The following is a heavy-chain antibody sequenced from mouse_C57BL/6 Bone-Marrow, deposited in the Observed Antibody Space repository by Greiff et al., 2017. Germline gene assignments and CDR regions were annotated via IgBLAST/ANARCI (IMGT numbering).Heavy chain of an antibody. V-gene: IGHV1-19*01. CDR1: GYTFTDYY. CDR2: INPYNGGT. J-gene: IGHJ4*01. CDR3: ARDYGNYFYYAMDY. D-gene: IGHD2-1*01. Sequence: EVMLVESGPVLVKPGASVKMSCKASGYTFTDYYMNWVKQSHGKSLEWIGVINPYNGGTSYNQKFKGKATLTVDKSSSTAYMELNSLTSEDSAVYYCARDYGNYFYYAMDYWGQGTSVTVSS.